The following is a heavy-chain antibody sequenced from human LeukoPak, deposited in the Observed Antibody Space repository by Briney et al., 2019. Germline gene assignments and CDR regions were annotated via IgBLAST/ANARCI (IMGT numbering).Heavy chain of an antibody. Sequence: PSETLSLTCTVSGGSISNHYWSWIRQSPEKGLEWIGYIYHSGSANYNPSLTSRVTISVDTSKNQFSLKLASVTAADTAVYYCARGGGFGSPPGFWGQGTLVTVSS. CDR2: IYHSGSA. J-gene: IGHJ4*02. CDR3: ARGGGFGSPPGF. D-gene: IGHD1-26*01. CDR1: GGSISNHY. V-gene: IGHV4-59*11.